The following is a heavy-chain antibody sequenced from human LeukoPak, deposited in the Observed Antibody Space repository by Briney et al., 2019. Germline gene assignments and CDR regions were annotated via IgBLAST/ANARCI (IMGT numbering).Heavy chain of an antibody. CDR2: INPSGGST. D-gene: IGHD3-10*01. CDR1: GYTFTSYY. Sequence: ASVKVSCKASGYTFTSYYMHWVRQAPGQGLEWMGIINPSGGSTSYAQKFQGRVTMTRDTSTSTVYMELSSLRSEDTAVYYCARDQIGDPWFGESLDAFDIWGQGTMVTVSS. V-gene: IGHV1-46*01. CDR3: ARDQIGDPWFGESLDAFDI. J-gene: IGHJ3*02.